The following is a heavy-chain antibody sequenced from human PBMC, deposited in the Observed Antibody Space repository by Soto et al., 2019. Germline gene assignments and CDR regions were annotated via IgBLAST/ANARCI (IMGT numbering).Heavy chain of an antibody. D-gene: IGHD3-22*01. CDR2: INASNGNT. J-gene: IGHJ4*02. V-gene: IGHV1-3*01. Sequence: ASVKVSCKASGHAFTDYYIHWVRQAPGQGLEWMGWINASNGNTNYSQKFQGRVTITRDTSASTAYMELSSLRSEDTAVYYCARTTDYYDSSGYYYWGQGTLVTVSS. CDR1: GHAFTDYY. CDR3: ARTTDYYDSSGYYY.